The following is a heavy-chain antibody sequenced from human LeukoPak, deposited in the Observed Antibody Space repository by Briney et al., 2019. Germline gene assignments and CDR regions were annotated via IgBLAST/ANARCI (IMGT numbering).Heavy chain of an antibody. CDR1: GGTFSSYA. CDR2: IIPILGTA. CDR3: ARGKNPDYYDSSEGDY. D-gene: IGHD3-22*01. J-gene: IGHJ4*02. Sequence: ASVKVSCKASGGTFSSYAISWVRQAPGQGLEWMGRIIPILGTANYARKFQGRVTMTRNTSISTAYMELSSLRSEDTAVYYCARGKNPDYYDSSEGDYWGQGTLVTVSS. V-gene: IGHV1-69*04.